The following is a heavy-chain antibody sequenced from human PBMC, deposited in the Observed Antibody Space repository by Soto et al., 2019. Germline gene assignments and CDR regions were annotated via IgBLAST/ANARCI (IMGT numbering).Heavy chain of an antibody. Sequence: SETLSLTCTVSGGSIISSSYYWGWIRQPPGKGLEWIGSIYYSGSTYYNPSLKSRVTISVDTSKNQFSLKLSSVTAADTAVYYCASTTYGDSDAFDIWGQGTMVTVSS. J-gene: IGHJ3*02. CDR2: IYYSGST. D-gene: IGHD4-17*01. V-gene: IGHV4-39*01. CDR3: ASTTYGDSDAFDI. CDR1: GGSIISSSYY.